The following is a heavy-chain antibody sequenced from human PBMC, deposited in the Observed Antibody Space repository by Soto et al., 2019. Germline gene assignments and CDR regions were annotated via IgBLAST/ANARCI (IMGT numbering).Heavy chain of an antibody. CDR3: ARPHRGSPAAPSYYYYGMDV. Sequence: PGESLKISCKGSGYSFTSYWISWVRQMPGKGLEWMGRIDPSDSYTNYSPSFQGHVTISADKSISTAYLQWSSLKASDTAMYYCARPHRGSPAAPSYYYYGMDVWGQGTTVTVSS. D-gene: IGHD2-2*01. CDR1: GYSFTSYW. V-gene: IGHV5-10-1*01. CDR2: IDPSDSYT. J-gene: IGHJ6*02.